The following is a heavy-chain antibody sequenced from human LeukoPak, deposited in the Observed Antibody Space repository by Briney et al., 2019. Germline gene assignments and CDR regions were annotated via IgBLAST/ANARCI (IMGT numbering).Heavy chain of an antibody. CDR3: ARDDKEQQLDYYYYYGMDV. J-gene: IGHJ6*04. D-gene: IGHD6-13*01. Sequence: ASVTVSCKASGYTFTSYVISWVRQARGPGLEWMGWISAYNGKTNYAQKLQGRITMTTDTSTSTAYMELRSLRTDDTAVYYCARDDKEQQLDYYYYYGMDVWGEGTTVTVSS. V-gene: IGHV1-18*01. CDR1: GYTFTSYV. CDR2: ISAYNGKT.